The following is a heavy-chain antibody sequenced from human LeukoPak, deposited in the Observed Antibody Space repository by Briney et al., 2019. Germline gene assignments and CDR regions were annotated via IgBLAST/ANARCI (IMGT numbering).Heavy chain of an antibody. V-gene: IGHV4-30-2*01. CDR1: GGSISSGGYS. J-gene: IGHJ3*02. CDR3: ARDQRRLSAFDI. Sequence: TPSETLSLTCAVSGGSISSGGYSWSWIRQPPGKGLEWIGYIYHSGSTYYNPSLKSRVTISVDRSKNQFSLKLSSVTAADTAVYYCARDQRRLSAFDIWGQGTMVTVSS. D-gene: IGHD2-2*01. CDR2: IYHSGST.